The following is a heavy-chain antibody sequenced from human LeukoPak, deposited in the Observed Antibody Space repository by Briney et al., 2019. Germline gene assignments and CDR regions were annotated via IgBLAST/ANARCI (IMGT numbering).Heavy chain of an antibody. CDR2: IYTSGST. J-gene: IGHJ4*02. CDR1: GGSISSGDYY. V-gene: IGHV4-61*02. D-gene: IGHD2-2*03. CDR3: ASGYCSSTSCYILGEFGAPDY. Sequence: PSETLSLTCTVSGGSISSGDYYWSWIRQPAGKGLEWIGRIYTSGSTNYNPSLKSRVTMSVDTSKNQFSLKLSSVTAADTAVYYCASGYCSSTSCYILGEFGAPDYWGQGTLVTVSS.